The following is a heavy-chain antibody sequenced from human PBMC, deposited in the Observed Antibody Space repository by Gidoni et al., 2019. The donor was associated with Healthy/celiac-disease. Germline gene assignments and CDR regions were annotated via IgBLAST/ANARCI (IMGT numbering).Heavy chain of an antibody. CDR1: GGSISSGGYY. Sequence: QVQLQESGPGLVQPSQTLSLTCTVSGGSISSGGYYWSWIRQHPGKGLEWIGYIYYSGSTYYNPSLKSRVTISVDTSKNQFSLKLSSVTAADTAVYYCARDSGSYLDAYAFDIWGQGTMVTVSS. CDR3: ARDSGSYLDAYAFDI. CDR2: IYYSGST. V-gene: IGHV4-31*03. J-gene: IGHJ3*02. D-gene: IGHD1-26*01.